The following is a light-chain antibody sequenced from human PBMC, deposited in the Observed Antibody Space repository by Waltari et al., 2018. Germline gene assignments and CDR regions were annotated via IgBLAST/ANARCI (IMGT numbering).Light chain of an antibody. CDR1: SSNIGAGYY. Sequence: QSVLTQPPSASGAPGQRVTISCTGSSSNIGAGYYVSWYQQFPGTAPKLLIYENNKRPSGVSDRFSGSKSGTSASLTITGLQSEDEADYVCSAWDSSLSTVLFGGGTRLTVL. CDR3: SAWDSSLSTVL. CDR2: ENN. V-gene: IGLV1-40*01. J-gene: IGLJ2*01.